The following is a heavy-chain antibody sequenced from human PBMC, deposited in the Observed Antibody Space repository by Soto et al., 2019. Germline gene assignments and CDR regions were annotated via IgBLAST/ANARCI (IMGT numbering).Heavy chain of an antibody. Sequence: ASVNVSCKASGYTFTSYYMHWVRQAPGQGLEWMGIINPSGGSTSYAQKFQGRVTMTRDTSTSTVYMELSSLRSEDTAVYYCARERVYSSGWSAQYNWFDPWGQGTLVTVSS. J-gene: IGHJ5*02. D-gene: IGHD6-19*01. CDR2: INPSGGST. CDR1: GYTFTSYY. V-gene: IGHV1-46*01. CDR3: ARERVYSSGWSAQYNWFDP.